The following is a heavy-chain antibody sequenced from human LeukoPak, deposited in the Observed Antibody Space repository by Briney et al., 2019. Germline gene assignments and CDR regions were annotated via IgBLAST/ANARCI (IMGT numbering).Heavy chain of an antibody. CDR1: GGSISSSSYY. D-gene: IGHD6-13*01. CDR3: ARHRIAPADDAFDI. Sequence: SETLSLTCSVSGGSISSSSYYWGWIRQPPGKGLEWIGSIYYSGSTYYNPSLKSRVAISVNTSKTLFSLKLSSVTAADTAVYYCARHRIAPADDAFDIWGRGTMVTVSS. CDR2: IYYSGST. V-gene: IGHV4-39*01. J-gene: IGHJ3*02.